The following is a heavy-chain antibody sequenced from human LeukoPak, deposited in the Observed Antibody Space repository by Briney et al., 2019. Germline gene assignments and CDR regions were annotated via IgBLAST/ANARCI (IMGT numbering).Heavy chain of an antibody. J-gene: IGHJ4*02. CDR2: INSDGSST. D-gene: IGHD6-13*01. CDR3: ARDGYSSIDFDY. Sequence: GGSLRLSCAAPGFTFSSYWMHWVRQAPGKGLVWVSRINSDGSSTSYADSVKGRFTISRDNAKNTLYLQMNSLRAEDTAVYYCARDGYSSIDFDYWGQGTLVTVSS. CDR1: GFTFSSYW. V-gene: IGHV3-74*01.